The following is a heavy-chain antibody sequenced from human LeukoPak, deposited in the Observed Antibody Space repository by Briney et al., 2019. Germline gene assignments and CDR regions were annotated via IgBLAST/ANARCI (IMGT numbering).Heavy chain of an antibody. D-gene: IGHD5-18*01. J-gene: IGHJ4*02. CDR1: GFTFSNYA. CDR3: AKALGYSYEGY. CDR2: ISYDGSRK. Sequence: GGSLGLSCAASGFTFSNYAMHWVRQAPGKGLEWVAVISYDGSRKYYSDSVKGRLTIPRDNSKNTVYVQMNSLRVEDTAVYYCAKALGYSYEGYWGQGTLVTVSS. V-gene: IGHV3-30*04.